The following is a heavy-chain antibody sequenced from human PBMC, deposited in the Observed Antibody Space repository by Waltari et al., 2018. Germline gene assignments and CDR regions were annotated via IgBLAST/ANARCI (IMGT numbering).Heavy chain of an antibody. D-gene: IGHD5-12*01. Sequence: QLQLQESGPGLVKPSETLSPPCSVSGGSITSNRHSWAWIRKSPGQGLEWIGTMAYSGATYSSPSLKSRVTISRDTSKNQLSLTLGSVTAADTAVYYCATYIGASLGTAAFDVWGQGTMVTVSS. V-gene: IGHV4-39*01. CDR2: MAYSGAT. J-gene: IGHJ3*01. CDR3: ATYIGASLGTAAFDV. CDR1: GGSITSNRHS.